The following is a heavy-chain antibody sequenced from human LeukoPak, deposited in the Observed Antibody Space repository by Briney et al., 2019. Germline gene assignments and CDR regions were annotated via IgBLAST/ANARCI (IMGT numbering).Heavy chain of an antibody. V-gene: IGHV4-59*08. D-gene: IGHD2-2*01. CDR3: ARLSSSAWNSFDF. J-gene: IGHJ4*02. CDR2: MSYTGST. CDR1: GDSISTYH. Sequence: SETLSLTCSVSGDSISTYHWSWIRQPPGKGLEWIGSMSYTGSTDYNPSVKSRVTISVDSSKNQFSLKLSSLTAADTAVYHCARLSSSAWNSFDFWGQGTLVTVSS.